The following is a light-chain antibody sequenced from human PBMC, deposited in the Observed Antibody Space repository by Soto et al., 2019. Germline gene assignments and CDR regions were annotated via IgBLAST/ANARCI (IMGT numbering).Light chain of an antibody. CDR1: SSDVGGYNY. CDR2: DVN. CDR3: SSYTSSSPRLV. V-gene: IGLV2-14*03. Sequence: QSALTQPASVSGSPGQSITISCTGTSSDVGGYNYVSWYQHHPDKAPKLMIFDVNNRPSGISSRFSGSKSGNTASLTISGLQAEDEAAYYCSSYTSSSPRLVFRGGTKLTVL. J-gene: IGLJ3*02.